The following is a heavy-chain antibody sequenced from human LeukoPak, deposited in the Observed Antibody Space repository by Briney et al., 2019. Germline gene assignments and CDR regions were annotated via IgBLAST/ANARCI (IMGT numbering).Heavy chain of an antibody. CDR1: GFTFSSYG. V-gene: IGHV3-30*18. J-gene: IGHJ4*02. Sequence: GRSLRLSCAASGFTFSSYGMHWVRQAPGNGLEWVAVISYDGSNKYYADSVKGRFTISRDNSKNTLYLQMNSLRAEDTAVYYCAKDMEARDYYDSSGYYPVWGQGTLVTVSS. CDR3: AKDMEARDYYDSSGYYPV. CDR2: ISYDGSNK. D-gene: IGHD3-22*01.